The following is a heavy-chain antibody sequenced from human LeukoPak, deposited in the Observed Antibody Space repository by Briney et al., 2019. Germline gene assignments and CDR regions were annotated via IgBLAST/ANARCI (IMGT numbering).Heavy chain of an antibody. D-gene: IGHD3-16*02. V-gene: IGHV3-21*01. CDR3: AREGLGLRLGELSSFDY. CDR1: GFTFSSYS. Sequence: GGPLRLSCAASGFTFSSYSMNWVRQAPGKGLEWVSSISSSSSYIYYADSVKGRFTISRDNAKNSLYLQMNSLRAEDTAVYYCAREGLGLRLGELSSFDYWGQGTLVTVSS. J-gene: IGHJ4*02. CDR2: ISSSSSYI.